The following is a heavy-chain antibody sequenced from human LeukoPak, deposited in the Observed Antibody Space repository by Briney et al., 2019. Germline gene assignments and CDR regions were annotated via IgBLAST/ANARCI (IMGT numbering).Heavy chain of an antibody. CDR2: IYNSGTT. J-gene: IGHJ6*04. CDR3: AREDPQTTVPEGMDV. CDR1: GGSFSYYY. V-gene: IGHV4-59*01. D-gene: IGHD4-17*01. Sequence: SETLSLTCTVSGGSFSYYYWSWIRQSPGKGLEWIGYIYNSGTTNYNPSLNSRVTISVDTSKNQISLQLMSVTAADTAVYYCAREDPQTTVPEGMDVWGKGTTVTVSS.